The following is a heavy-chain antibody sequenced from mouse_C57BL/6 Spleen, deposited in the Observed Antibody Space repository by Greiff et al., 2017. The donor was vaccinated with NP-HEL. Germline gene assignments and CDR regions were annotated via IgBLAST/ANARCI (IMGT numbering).Heavy chain of an antibody. Sequence: QVQLQQSGPELVKPGASVKISCKASGYAFSSSWMNWVKQRPGKGLEWIGRIYPGDGDTNYNGKFKGKATLTADKSSSTAYMQLSSLTSEDSAVYFCARRGTTVVDFDYWGQGTTLTVSS. V-gene: IGHV1-82*01. D-gene: IGHD1-1*01. CDR1: GYAFSSSW. CDR3: ARRGTTVVDFDY. J-gene: IGHJ2*01. CDR2: IYPGDGDT.